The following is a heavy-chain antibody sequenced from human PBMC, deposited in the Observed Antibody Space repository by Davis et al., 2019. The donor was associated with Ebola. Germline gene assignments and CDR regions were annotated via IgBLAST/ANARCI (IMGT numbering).Heavy chain of an antibody. CDR1: GYTFTGHY. CDR2: INPNSGVT. V-gene: IGHV1-2*06. D-gene: IGHD1-1*01. J-gene: IGHJ4*02. CDR3: ARAQFPTTSDH. Sequence: ASVKVSCKTSGYTFTGHYIQWVRQAPGQGLEWMGRINPNSGVTNYAQKFQGRVTMTRDTSISTADMELSDLRFDDTAVYYCARAQFPTTSDHWGQGTLVTVSS.